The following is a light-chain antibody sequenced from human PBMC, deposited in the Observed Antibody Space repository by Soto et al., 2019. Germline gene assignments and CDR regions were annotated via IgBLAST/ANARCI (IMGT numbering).Light chain of an antibody. J-gene: IGLJ2*01. CDR2: EVS. V-gene: IGLV2-8*01. CDR1: SSDVGGYNY. CDR3: SSYGGSNVVV. Sequence: QSALTQPPSASGSPGQSVTISCTGTSSDVGGYNYVSWYQQHPGKAPKLMIYEVSKRPSGVPDRFSGSKSGNTASLTVSGLQAEDEDDYYCSSYGGSNVVVFGGGTKVTVL.